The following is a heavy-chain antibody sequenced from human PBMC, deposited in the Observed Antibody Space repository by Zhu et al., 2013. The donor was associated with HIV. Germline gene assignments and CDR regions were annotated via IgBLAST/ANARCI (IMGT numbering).Heavy chain of an antibody. Sequence: QVQLVQSGAEVKKPGSSVKVSCKASGGTFSSYAISWVRQAPGQGLEWMGGIIPIFGTANYAQKFQGRVTITADESTSTAYMELSSLRSEDTAVYYCARQYCSGGSCYSGYRGWNFDYWGQGTLVTVSS. CDR1: GGTFSSYA. D-gene: IGHD2-15*01. CDR2: IIPIFGTA. V-gene: IGHV1-69*01. CDR3: ARQYCSGGSCYSGYRGWNFDY. J-gene: IGHJ4*02.